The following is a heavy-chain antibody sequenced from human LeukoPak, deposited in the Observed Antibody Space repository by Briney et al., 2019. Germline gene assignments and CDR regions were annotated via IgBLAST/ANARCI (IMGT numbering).Heavy chain of an antibody. CDR1: GYSFTTYW. CDR2: IYPGDSDT. J-gene: IGHJ6*02. CDR3: ARSSSGNDPYYYYGMDV. D-gene: IGHD5-12*01. Sequence: RGESLKISCKGSGYSFTTYWIGWVRQMPGKGLEWMGIIYPGDSDTRYSPSLQGQVTISADKSISTAYLQWSSLQASDTAMYYCARSSSGNDPYYYYGMDVWGQGTTVTVSS. V-gene: IGHV5-51*01.